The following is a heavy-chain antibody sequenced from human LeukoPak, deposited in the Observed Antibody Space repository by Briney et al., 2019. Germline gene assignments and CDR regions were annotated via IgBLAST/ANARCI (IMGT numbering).Heavy chain of an antibody. CDR2: IYYSGST. Sequence: SETLSLTCTVSGGSISSNNYYWGWIRQPPGKGLEWIGNIYYSGSTYYNPSLKSRVTISVDTSKNQFSLKLSSVTAADTAVFYCARRQWLVSDFDYWGQGTLVTVSS. D-gene: IGHD6-19*01. J-gene: IGHJ4*02. V-gene: IGHV4-39*07. CDR3: ARRQWLVSDFDY. CDR1: GGSISSNNYY.